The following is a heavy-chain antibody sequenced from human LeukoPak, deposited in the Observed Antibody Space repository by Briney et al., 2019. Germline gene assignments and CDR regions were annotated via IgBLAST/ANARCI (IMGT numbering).Heavy chain of an antibody. D-gene: IGHD2/OR15-2a*01. V-gene: IGHV3-11*01. CDR2: ISSSGCTI. Sequence: GGSLRLSCAASGFTFSDYYMSWIRQAPGKGLEWVSYISSSGCTIYYADSVKGRFTISRDNAKNSLYLQMNSLRAEDTAVYYCAGTKNPLLWGMDVWGQGTTVTVSS. J-gene: IGHJ6*02. CDR1: GFTFSDYY. CDR3: AGTKNPLLWGMDV.